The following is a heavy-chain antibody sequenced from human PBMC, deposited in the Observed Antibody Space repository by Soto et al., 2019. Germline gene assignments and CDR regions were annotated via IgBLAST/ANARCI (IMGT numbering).Heavy chain of an antibody. Sequence: QVQLVQSGAEVKKPGASVKVSCKASGYTFTSYGISWVRQAPGQGLEWMGWISAYNGNTNYAQKLQDRVTMTTDTYTSTAYMELRSLRSDDTAVYYCATSYCSSTSCSRNWFDPWGQGTLVTVSS. CDR1: GYTFTSYG. CDR2: ISAYNGNT. V-gene: IGHV1-18*04. D-gene: IGHD2-2*01. J-gene: IGHJ5*02. CDR3: ATSYCSSTSCSRNWFDP.